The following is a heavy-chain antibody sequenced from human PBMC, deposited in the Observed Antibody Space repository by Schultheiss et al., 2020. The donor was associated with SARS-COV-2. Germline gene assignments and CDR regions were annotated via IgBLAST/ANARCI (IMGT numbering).Heavy chain of an antibody. V-gene: IGHV4-34*01. CDR1: GGSFSGYY. CDR3: ATRQLGARRGFDY. Sequence: SETLSLTCAVYGGSFSGYYWSWIRQPPGKGLEWIGYIYYSGSTNYNPSLKSRVTISVDTSKNQFSLKLSSVTAADTAVYYCATRQLGARRGFDYWGQGTLVTVSS. CDR2: IYYSGST. J-gene: IGHJ4*02. D-gene: IGHD1-1*01.